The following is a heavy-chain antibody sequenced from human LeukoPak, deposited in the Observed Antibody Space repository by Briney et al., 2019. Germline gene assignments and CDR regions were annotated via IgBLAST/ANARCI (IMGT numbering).Heavy chain of an antibody. Sequence: GASVKVSCKVSGKRLSELSIHWVRQAPGKGLEWMGGFDPEDGETFYAQKFQGRVTLTADTPTDASSTQLTSLKSDDTAVYYCATPGSGALYKGGSLDFWGQGTLVTVS. CDR3: ATPGSGALYKGGSLDF. CDR1: GKRLSELS. V-gene: IGHV1-24*01. J-gene: IGHJ4*02. D-gene: IGHD3-10*01. CDR2: FDPEDGET.